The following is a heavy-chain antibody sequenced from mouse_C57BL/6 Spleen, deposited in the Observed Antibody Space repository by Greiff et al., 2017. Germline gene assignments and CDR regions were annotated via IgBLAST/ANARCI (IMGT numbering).Heavy chain of an antibody. Sequence: EVHLVESGGGLVKPGGSLKLSCAASGFTFSDYGMHWVRQAPEKGLEWVAYISSGSSTIYYADTVKGRFTIARDNAKNTLFLQMTSLRSEDTAMYYCATYGNYPFAYWGQGTLVTVSA. CDR1: GFTFSDYG. CDR2: ISSGSSTI. J-gene: IGHJ3*01. D-gene: IGHD2-1*01. V-gene: IGHV5-17*01. CDR3: ATYGNYPFAY.